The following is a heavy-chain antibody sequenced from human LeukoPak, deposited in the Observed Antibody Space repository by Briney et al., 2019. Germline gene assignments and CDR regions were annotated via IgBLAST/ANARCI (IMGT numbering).Heavy chain of an antibody. V-gene: IGHV4-59*01. CDR3: ARTNCSGGSCYFDY. CDR1: GGPIRSYY. Sequence: PSEALSLHCTGSGGPIRSYYWGWIRPPPGKGLEGIGDIYYSGSTNYNPSLKSRVTISVDTSKNQFSLKLSSVTAADTAVYYCARTNCSGGSCYFDYWGQGTLVTVSS. J-gene: IGHJ4*02. CDR2: IYYSGST. D-gene: IGHD2-15*01.